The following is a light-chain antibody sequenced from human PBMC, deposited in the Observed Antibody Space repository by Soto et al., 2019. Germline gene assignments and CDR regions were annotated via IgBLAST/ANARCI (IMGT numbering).Light chain of an antibody. J-gene: IGLJ1*01. V-gene: IGLV4-69*01. CDR1: SGHSSYA. CDR2: LNSDGSH. Sequence: QSVLTQSPSASASLGASVKLTCTLSSGHSSYAIAWHQQQPEKGPRYLMKLNSDGSHSKGDGIPDRFSGYSSGAERYLTISSRQSEDEADYYCQTWGTGIRVFGTGTKLTVL. CDR3: QTWGTGIRV.